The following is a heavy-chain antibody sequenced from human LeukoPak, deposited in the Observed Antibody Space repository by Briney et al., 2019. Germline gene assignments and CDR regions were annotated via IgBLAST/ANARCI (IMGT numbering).Heavy chain of an antibody. CDR2: INHNGNVN. V-gene: IGHV3-7*03. Sequence: PGGSLRLSCAASGFTVSSNDMSWARQAPGKGLEWVASINHNGNVNYYVDSVKGRFTISRDNAKNSLYLQMSNLRAEDTAVYFCARGGGLDVWGQGATVTVSS. D-gene: IGHD3-16*01. CDR1: GFTVSSND. J-gene: IGHJ6*02. CDR3: ARGGGLDV.